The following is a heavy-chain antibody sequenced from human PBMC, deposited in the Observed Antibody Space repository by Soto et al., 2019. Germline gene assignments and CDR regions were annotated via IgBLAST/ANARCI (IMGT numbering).Heavy chain of an antibody. J-gene: IGHJ6*02. CDR3: AVVVVPAAIFSYYYGMDV. Sequence: SETLSLTCAVSGGSISSSNWWSWVRQPPGKGLEWIGEIYHSGSTNYNPSLKSRVTISVDKSKNQFSLKLSSVTAADTAVYYCAVVVVPAAIFSYYYGMDVWGQGTTVT. V-gene: IGHV4-4*02. CDR1: GGSISSSNW. D-gene: IGHD2-2*02. CDR2: IYHSGST.